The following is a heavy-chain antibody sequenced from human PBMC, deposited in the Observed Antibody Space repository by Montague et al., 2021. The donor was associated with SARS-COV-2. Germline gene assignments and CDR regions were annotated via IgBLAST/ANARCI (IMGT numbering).Heavy chain of an antibody. D-gene: IGHD3-10*01. J-gene: IGHJ6*03. CDR3: ARLRDGVVPSPILGVGPYYSYDDMDV. Sequence: SETLSLTCAVHGTSFSGYYWNWIRQPPGKGLEWIGEINHGGSTKYSPSLKSRLTISADTSKNQFSLKLTSAAAADTAVYYCARLRDGVVPSPILGVGPYYSYDDMDVWGRGTTVTVSS. V-gene: IGHV4-34*01. CDR2: INHGGST. CDR1: GTSFSGYY.